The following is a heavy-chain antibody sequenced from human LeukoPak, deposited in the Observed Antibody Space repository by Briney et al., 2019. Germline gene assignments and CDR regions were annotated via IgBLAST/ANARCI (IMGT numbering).Heavy chain of an antibody. CDR3: ARELPREVTLDY. CDR2: IFADGSTT. Sequence: GGSLTLSCVASEFNFFSYGMQWIRQAPGKGLVWVSRIFADGSTTSYADSVKGRFTISRDNAKNTLYLQMNSLRAEDTAVHYCARELPREVTLDYWGQGTLVSV. V-gene: IGHV3-74*01. CDR1: EFNFFSYG. D-gene: IGHD2-21*02. J-gene: IGHJ4*01.